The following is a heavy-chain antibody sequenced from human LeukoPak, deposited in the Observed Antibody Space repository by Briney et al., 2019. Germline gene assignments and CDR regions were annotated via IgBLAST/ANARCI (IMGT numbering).Heavy chain of an antibody. D-gene: IGHD6-13*01. CDR3: AKDSEQQLIDY. CDR1: GFTFSSYG. Sequence: PGGSLRLSCAASGFTFSSYGMHWVRQAPGKGLEWVAVISYDGSNKYYADSVKGRFTISRDNSKNTLYLQMNSLRAEDTAVYYCAKDSEQQLIDYWGQGTLVTVSS. CDR2: ISYDGSNK. V-gene: IGHV3-30*18. J-gene: IGHJ4*02.